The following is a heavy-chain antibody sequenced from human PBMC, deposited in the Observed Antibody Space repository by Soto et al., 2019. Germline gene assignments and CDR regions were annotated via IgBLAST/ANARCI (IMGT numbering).Heavy chain of an antibody. CDR3: ARAPPGIAAAGAQNEDY. D-gene: IGHD6-13*01. Sequence: EVQLVESGGGLVKPGGSLRLSCAASGFTFSSYSMNWVRQAPGKGLEWVSSISSSSSYIYYADSVKGRFTISRDNAKNSLYLQMNSLRAEDTAVYYCARAPPGIAAAGAQNEDYWGQGTLVTVSS. CDR2: ISSSSSYI. V-gene: IGHV3-21*01. CDR1: GFTFSSYS. J-gene: IGHJ4*02.